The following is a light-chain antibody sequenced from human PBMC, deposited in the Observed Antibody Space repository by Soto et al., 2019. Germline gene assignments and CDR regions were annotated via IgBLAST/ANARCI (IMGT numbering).Light chain of an antibody. CDR3: HQYNNWPPGT. V-gene: IGKV3-15*01. CDR1: QSVSSN. J-gene: IGKJ1*01. Sequence: EIVMTQSPATLSVSPGERATLSCRASQSVSSNLAWYQQKPGQAPRPLIYGAPTRATGIPARFSGSGSGTEFTLTISSLQSEDFAVYYCHQYNNWPPGTFGQGTKVEIK. CDR2: GAP.